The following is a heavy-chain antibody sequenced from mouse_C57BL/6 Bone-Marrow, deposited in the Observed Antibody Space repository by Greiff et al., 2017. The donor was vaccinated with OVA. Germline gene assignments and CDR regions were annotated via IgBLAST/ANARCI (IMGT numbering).Heavy chain of an antibody. CDR2: ISDGGSYT. Sequence: EVMLVESGGGLVKPGGSLKLSCAASGFTFSSYAMSWVRQTPEKRLEWVATISDGGSYTYYPDNVKGRFTISRDNAKNNLYLQMSHLKSEDTAMYYCARDLGFITTVVATPYFDYWGQGTTLTVSS. CDR3: ARDLGFITTVVATPYFDY. V-gene: IGHV5-4*01. D-gene: IGHD1-1*01. J-gene: IGHJ2*01. CDR1: GFTFSSYA.